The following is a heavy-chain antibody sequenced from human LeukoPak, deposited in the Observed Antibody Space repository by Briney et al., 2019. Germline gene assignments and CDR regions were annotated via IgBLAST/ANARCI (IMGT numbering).Heavy chain of an antibody. Sequence: GGSLRLSCAASGFTFSSYAMHWVRQAPGKGLEWVAVISYDGSNKYYADSVKGRFTISRDNSKNTLYLQMNSLRAEDTAVYYCAKKDIVVVVAGNWFDPWGQGTLVTVSS. J-gene: IGHJ5*02. D-gene: IGHD2-15*01. CDR1: GFTFSSYA. V-gene: IGHV3-30-3*02. CDR3: AKKDIVVVVAGNWFDP. CDR2: ISYDGSNK.